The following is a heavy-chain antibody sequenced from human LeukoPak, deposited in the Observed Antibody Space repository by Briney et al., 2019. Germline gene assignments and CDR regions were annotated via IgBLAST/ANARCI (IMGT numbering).Heavy chain of an antibody. Sequence: PGGSLRLSCAASGFTFSSYAMHWVRQAPGKGLEWVAVISYDGSNKYYADSVKGRFTISRDNSKNTLYLQMNSLRVEDTAVYYCAREMTGYSYADFDYWGQGTLVTVSS. CDR3: AREMTGYSYADFDY. V-gene: IGHV3-30*14. D-gene: IGHD5-18*01. J-gene: IGHJ4*02. CDR2: ISYDGSNK. CDR1: GFTFSSYA.